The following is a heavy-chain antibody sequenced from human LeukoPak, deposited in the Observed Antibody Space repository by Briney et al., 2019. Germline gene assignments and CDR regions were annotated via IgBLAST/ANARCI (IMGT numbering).Heavy chain of an antibody. Sequence: GRSLRLSCAASGFTFSSYGMHWVRQAPGKGLEWVAVIWYDGSNKYYADSVKGRFTISRDNSKNTLYLQMNSLRAEDTAVYYCARAFSQDYGSGGVYYFDYWGQGTLVTVSS. CDR1: GFTFSSYG. D-gene: IGHD3-10*01. V-gene: IGHV3-33*01. CDR3: ARAFSQDYGSGGVYYFDY. CDR2: IWYDGSNK. J-gene: IGHJ4*02.